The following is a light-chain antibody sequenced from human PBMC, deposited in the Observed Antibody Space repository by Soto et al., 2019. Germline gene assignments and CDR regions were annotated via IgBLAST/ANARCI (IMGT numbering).Light chain of an antibody. V-gene: IGKV3-11*01. CDR1: EYVDIY. CDR2: NAS. Sequence: ETVLTQSPATLSLSPGETATLSCRASEYVDIYLAWYQQKPGQAPRLLIYNASNRATGIPARFSGSGSGTDFTLTISSLEPEDSAVYYCQQRRNWPPLTFGGGTRVEIK. J-gene: IGKJ4*01. CDR3: QQRRNWPPLT.